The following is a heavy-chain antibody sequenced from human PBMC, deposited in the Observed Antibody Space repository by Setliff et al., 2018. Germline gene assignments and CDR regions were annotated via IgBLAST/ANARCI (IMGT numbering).Heavy chain of an antibody. V-gene: IGHV3-7*01. Sequence: GSLRLSCAASGFTFRNNWMTWVRQAPGKGLEWVANINEDGSDKNHVDSVKGRFIISRDNAKSSLYLQLNSLRADDTALYYCVKGVGYLGPWGQGNLVTVSS. D-gene: IGHD3-3*01. CDR3: VKGVGYLGP. J-gene: IGHJ5*02. CDR1: GFTFRNNW. CDR2: INEDGSDK.